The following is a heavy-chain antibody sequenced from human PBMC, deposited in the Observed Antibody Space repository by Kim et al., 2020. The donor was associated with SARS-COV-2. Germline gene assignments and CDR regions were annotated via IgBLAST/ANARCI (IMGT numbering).Heavy chain of an antibody. CDR1: GGSISSSSYY. CDR2: IYYSGST. J-gene: IGHJ3*02. V-gene: IGHV4-39*01. Sequence: SETLSLTCTVSGGSISSSSYYWGWIRQPPGKGLEWIGSIYYSGSTYYNPSLKSRVTISVDTSKNQFSLKLSSVTAADTAVYYCARQADYYDSSGYYLGGAFVIWGQGTMVTVS. D-gene: IGHD3-22*01. CDR3: ARQADYYDSSGYYLGGAFVI.